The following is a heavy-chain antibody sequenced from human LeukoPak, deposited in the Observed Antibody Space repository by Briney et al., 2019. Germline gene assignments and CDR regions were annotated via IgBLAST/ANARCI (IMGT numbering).Heavy chain of an antibody. Sequence: ASVKVSCKASGYTFTSYGISWVRQAPGQGLEWMGWISAYNGNTNYAQKLQGRVTMTTDTSTSAAYMELSSLRSDDTAVYYCARYSCSSEAFDIWGQGTMVTVSS. CDR3: ARYSCSSEAFDI. V-gene: IGHV1-18*01. J-gene: IGHJ3*02. D-gene: IGHD6-6*01. CDR1: GYTFTSYG. CDR2: ISAYNGNT.